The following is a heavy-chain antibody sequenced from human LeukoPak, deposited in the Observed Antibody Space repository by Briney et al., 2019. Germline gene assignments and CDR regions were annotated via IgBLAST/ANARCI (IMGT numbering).Heavy chain of an antibody. CDR3: ARAYYDILTGYSDAFDI. CDR1: GFTFSSYW. Sequence: PGGSLRLSCAASGFTFSSYWMSWVRQAPGKGLEWVANIKQDGSEKYYVDSEKGRFTISRDNAKNSLYLQMNSLRAEDTAVYYCARAYYDILTGYSDAFDIWGQGTMVTVSS. CDR2: IKQDGSEK. J-gene: IGHJ3*02. D-gene: IGHD3-9*01. V-gene: IGHV3-7*03.